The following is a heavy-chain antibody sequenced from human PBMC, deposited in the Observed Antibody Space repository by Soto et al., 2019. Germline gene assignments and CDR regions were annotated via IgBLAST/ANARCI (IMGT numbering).Heavy chain of an antibody. CDR3: AKNAVSGDYTSHLDY. J-gene: IGHJ4*02. D-gene: IGHD4-17*01. CDR2: INPYSGNT. V-gene: IGHV1-18*01. Sequence: QIHLVQSGPEMRKPGASVKLSCKTSCYSFITYGLTWVRQAPGEGLEWMGWINPYSGNTAFAEKFQDRITVTTDTYADTVYMELENLESVDTAVYYCAKNAVSGDYTSHLDYWGQGTLVAVST. CDR1: CYSFITYG.